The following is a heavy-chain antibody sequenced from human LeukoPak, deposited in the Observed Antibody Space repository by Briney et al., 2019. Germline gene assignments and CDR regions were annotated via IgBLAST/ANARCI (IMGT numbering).Heavy chain of an antibody. CDR2: ISWNSGSI. CDR3: AKDPYYYDSSGYLDY. J-gene: IGHJ4*02. CDR1: GFTFDDYA. D-gene: IGHD3-22*01. Sequence: GRSLRLSCAASGFTFDDYAMHWVRQAPGKGLGWVSGISWNSGSIGYADSVKGRFTITRDNVKNSLYLQMNLLRAEDTALYYCAKDPYYYDSSGYLDYWGQGTLVTVSS. V-gene: IGHV3-9*01.